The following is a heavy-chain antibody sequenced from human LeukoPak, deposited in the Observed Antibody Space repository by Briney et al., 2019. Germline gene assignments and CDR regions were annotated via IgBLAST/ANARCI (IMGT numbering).Heavy chain of an antibody. CDR2: IYYSGST. J-gene: IGHJ4*02. V-gene: IGHV4-39*01. CDR1: GGSISSSSYY. CDR3: ASRPLAVAGTYFDY. D-gene: IGHD6-19*01. Sequence: PSETLSLTCTVSGGSISSSSYYSGWIRQPPGKGLEWIGSIYYSGSTYYNPSLESRVTISVDTSKNQFSLKLSSVTAADTAVYYCASRPLAVAGTYFDYWGQGTLVTVSS.